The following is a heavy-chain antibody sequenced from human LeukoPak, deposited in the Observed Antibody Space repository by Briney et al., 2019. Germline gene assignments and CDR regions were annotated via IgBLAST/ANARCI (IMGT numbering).Heavy chain of an antibody. CDR3: TSDAYSTSSSGFDP. CDR2: ISAYNGNT. V-gene: IGHV1-18*01. D-gene: IGHD6-6*01. J-gene: IGHJ5*02. CDR1: GYTFRTYG. Sequence: ASVKVSCKASGYTFRTYGINWVRQAPGQGLEWMGCISAYNGNTNYAQKLQGRVTMTTDTSTSTAYMELRSLRSDDTAVYYCTSDAYSTSSSGFDPWGQGTLVTVSS.